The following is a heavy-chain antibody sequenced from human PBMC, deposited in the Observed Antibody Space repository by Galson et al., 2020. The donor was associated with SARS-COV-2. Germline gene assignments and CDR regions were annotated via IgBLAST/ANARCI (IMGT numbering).Heavy chain of an antibody. CDR2: INPRDDIT. CDR1: GYTFTSYY. Sequence: ASVKVSCKASGYTFTSYYLHWVRQAPGQGLEWVGIINPRDDITAYAQKFQGRVTMTWDTSTSTVYMELSSLRPEDTAVYYCAREWGVTSSGVFDYGGRGPLVTVP. V-gene: IGHV1-46*01. CDR3: AREWGVTSSGVFDY. D-gene: IGHD3-10*01. J-gene: IGHJ4*02.